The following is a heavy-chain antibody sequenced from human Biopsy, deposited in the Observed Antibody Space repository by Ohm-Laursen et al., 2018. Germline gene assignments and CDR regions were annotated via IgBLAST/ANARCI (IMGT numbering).Heavy chain of an antibody. J-gene: IGHJ4*02. CDR3: ARLTRSTPTTGV. Sequence: GASVKVSCKASGYIFTGYYMHWVRQAPGQGLEWMGWLNTNSGDTEYAENFQGRVTMTRDTSISTAYMELSRPRSDDTAVYYCARLTRSTPTTGVWGQGTLVTVSS. V-gene: IGHV1-2*02. CDR1: GYIFTGYY. CDR2: LNTNSGDT. D-gene: IGHD2-8*01.